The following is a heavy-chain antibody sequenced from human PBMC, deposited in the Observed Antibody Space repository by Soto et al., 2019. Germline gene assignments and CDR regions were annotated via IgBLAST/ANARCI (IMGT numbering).Heavy chain of an antibody. CDR3: AAVSAPYYDYIWGSYRHGVDFDY. CDR2: IVVGSGNT. J-gene: IGHJ4*02. CDR1: GFTFTSSA. V-gene: IGHV1-58*02. Sequence: GASVKVSCKASGFTFTSSAMQWVRQARGQRLEWIGWIVVGSGNTNYAQKFQERVTITRDMSTSTAYMELSSLRSEDTAVYYCAAVSAPYYDYIWGSYRHGVDFDYWGQGTLVTVSS. D-gene: IGHD3-16*02.